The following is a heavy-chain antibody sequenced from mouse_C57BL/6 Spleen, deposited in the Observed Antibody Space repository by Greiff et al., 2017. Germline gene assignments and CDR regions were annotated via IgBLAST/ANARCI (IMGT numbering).Heavy chain of an antibody. V-gene: IGHV1-4*01. CDR2: INPSSGDT. J-gene: IGHJ3*01. Sequence: QVQLQQSGAELARPGASVKMSCKASGYTFTSYTMHWVKQRPGHGLEWIGSINPSSGDTTYNQKFKDKATLTADKSSSTAYMQLSSLTSEDSAVXYCARWIFAYWGQGTLVTVSA. CDR1: GYTFTSYT. CDR3: ARWIFAY.